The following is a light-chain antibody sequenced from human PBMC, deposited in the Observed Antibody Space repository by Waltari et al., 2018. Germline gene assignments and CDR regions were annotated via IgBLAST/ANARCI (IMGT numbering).Light chain of an antibody. Sequence: QSALTQPASVSGTPGQSITISCSGTTSDVGSYDLVSWYQQHPGEAPKLLIFEVFKRAADTSVSFSGAKSGRTASLTISGLQPEDEADYYCCSYAGRGTYVFGSGTKVTVL. J-gene: IGLJ1*01. V-gene: IGLV2-23*02. CDR3: CSYAGRGTYV. CDR2: EVF. CDR1: TSDVGSYDL.